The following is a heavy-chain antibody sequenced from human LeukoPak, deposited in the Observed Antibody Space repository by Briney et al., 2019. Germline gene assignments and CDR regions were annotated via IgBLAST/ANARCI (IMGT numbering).Heavy chain of an antibody. CDR2: INLNSGGT. V-gene: IGHV1-2*02. D-gene: IGHD4-17*01. Sequence: ASVKVSCKASGYTFTDYYMHWVRQAPGQGLEWMGWINLNSGGTKYAQKFQGRVTMTRDTSISTAYMEVSRLRSEDTAVYYCGRDNGDYVLDYWGQGTLVTVSS. J-gene: IGHJ4*02. CDR3: GRDNGDYVLDY. CDR1: GYTFTDYY.